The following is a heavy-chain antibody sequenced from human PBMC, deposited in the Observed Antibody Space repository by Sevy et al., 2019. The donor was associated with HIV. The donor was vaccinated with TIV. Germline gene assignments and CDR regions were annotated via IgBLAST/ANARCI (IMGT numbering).Heavy chain of an antibody. J-gene: IGHJ6*04. CDR2: INPNSGGT. Sequence: ASVKVSCKASGYTFTGYYMHWVRQAPGQGLEWMGWINPNSGGTNYAQKFQGRVTMTRDTSISTAYMELGRLRSDDTAVYYCARDSERAYHYYGSGSYMDVWGKGTTVTISS. D-gene: IGHD3-10*01. CDR1: GYTFTGYY. V-gene: IGHV1-2*02. CDR3: ARDSERAYHYYGSGSYMDV.